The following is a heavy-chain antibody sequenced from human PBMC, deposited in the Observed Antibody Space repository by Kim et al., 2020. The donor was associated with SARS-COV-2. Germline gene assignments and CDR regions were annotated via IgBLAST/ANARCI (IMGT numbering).Heavy chain of an antibody. V-gene: IGHV4-30-2*04. Sequence: YHNPPPKGRITISVATSKNQFSRRLSSVTAADTAVYYCARIDGSLNWFDPWGQGTLVTVSS. CDR3: ARIDGSLNWFDP. J-gene: IGHJ5*02. D-gene: IGHD3-10*01.